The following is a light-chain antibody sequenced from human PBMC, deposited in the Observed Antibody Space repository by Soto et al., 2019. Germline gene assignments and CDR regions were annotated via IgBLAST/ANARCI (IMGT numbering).Light chain of an antibody. Sequence: ILMTQSAAALSASPGDRVTITCRASQGISSYLAWYQQKPGKAPKLLIYAASTLQSGVPSRFSGSGSGTDFTLTISCLQSEDFATYYCQQYYIYPRPFGQGTKVDTK. V-gene: IGKV1-8*01. CDR3: QQYYIYPRP. CDR1: QGISSY. J-gene: IGKJ1*01. CDR2: AAS.